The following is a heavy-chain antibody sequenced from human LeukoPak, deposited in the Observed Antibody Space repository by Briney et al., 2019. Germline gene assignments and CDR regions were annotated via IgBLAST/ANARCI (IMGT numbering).Heavy chain of an antibody. CDR2: IKQDGSEK. Sequence: GGSLRLSCAASGFTFSSYWMSWVRQAPGKGLEWVANIKQDGSEKYYVDSVKGRFTISRDNAKNSLYLQMNSLRAEDTAVYYCARAASAYNSDYYFDHWGQGALVTVSS. D-gene: IGHD1-1*01. J-gene: IGHJ4*02. CDR1: GFTFSSYW. V-gene: IGHV3-7*01. CDR3: ARAASAYNSDYYFDH.